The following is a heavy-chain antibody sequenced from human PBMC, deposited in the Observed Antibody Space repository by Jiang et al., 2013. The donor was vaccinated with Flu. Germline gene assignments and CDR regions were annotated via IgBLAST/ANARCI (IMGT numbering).Heavy chain of an antibody. CDR3: ASLPYSYYYYMDV. CDR2: VLPVHGSA. V-gene: IGHV1-69*01. Sequence: SGAEVKEPGSSVRVSCTASGHIFDTYAFSWVRQAPGQGLEWMGGVLPVHGSANYAQNFQGRVSITVDEATSTAYLEMSGLRSEDTAIYYCASLPYSYYYYMDVWGKGTTVTVSS. J-gene: IGHJ6*03. CDR1: GHIFDTYA.